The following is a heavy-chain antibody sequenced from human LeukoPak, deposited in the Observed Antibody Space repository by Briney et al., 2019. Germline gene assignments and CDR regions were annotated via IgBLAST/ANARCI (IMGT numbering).Heavy chain of an antibody. CDR3: ARPLSEMTTSLDFDL. V-gene: IGHV1-46*01. J-gene: IGHJ2*01. CDR1: GYTFTNYH. CDR2: INPYSSFT. Sequence: ASVKVSCKASGYTFTNYHMHWVRQAPGQGLEWMGIINPYSSFTTYAQKFQGRVTMIRDTSTSTVYMELSSLRSEDTAVYYCARPLSEMTTSLDFDLWGRGSLVTVSS. D-gene: IGHD1-1*01.